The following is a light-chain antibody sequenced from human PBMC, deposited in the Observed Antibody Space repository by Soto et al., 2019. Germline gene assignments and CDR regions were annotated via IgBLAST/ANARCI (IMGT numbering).Light chain of an antibody. CDR2: EVS. CDR1: SSDVGAYNY. V-gene: IGLV2-8*01. CDR3: NSYAGNNKI. Sequence: QSVLTQPPSASGSPGQSVTISCTGTSSDVGAYNYVSWYQQQPGKAPKLIIYEVSERPSGVPDRFSGSRSGNAASLTVSGLQAEEEADYYCNSYAGNNKIFGGGTKLTVL. J-gene: IGLJ2*01.